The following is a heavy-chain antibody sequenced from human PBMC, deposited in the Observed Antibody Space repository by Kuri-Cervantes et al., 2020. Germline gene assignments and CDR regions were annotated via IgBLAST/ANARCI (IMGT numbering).Heavy chain of an antibody. V-gene: IGHV1-69*13. Sequence: SVKVSCKASGGTFSSYAISWVRQAPGQGLEWMGGIIPIFGTANYAQKFQGRVTITADESTSTAYMELSSLRSEDTAVYYCARGGIGQHIGVVTANRYGMDVWGQGTTVTVSS. CDR1: GGTFSSYA. D-gene: IGHD2-21*02. CDR3: ARGGIGQHIGVVTANRYGMDV. J-gene: IGHJ6*02. CDR2: IIPIFGTA.